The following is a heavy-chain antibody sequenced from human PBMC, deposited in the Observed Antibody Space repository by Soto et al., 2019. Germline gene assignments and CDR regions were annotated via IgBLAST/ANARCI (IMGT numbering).Heavy chain of an antibody. CDR1: GYNFATYW. CDR2: VYPSDSDT. D-gene: IGHD1-26*01. J-gene: IGHJ4*02. CDR3: ARRSGSRAFEI. Sequence: EVQLVQSGAEVKKPGESLKISCKGSGYNFATYWIGWLRQRPGKGLEWMGNVYPSDSDTRYSPSFQGQVTISADKSISTAYLQWSSLKASDTAMYFCARRSGSRAFEIWGQGTLVAVSS. V-gene: IGHV5-51*01.